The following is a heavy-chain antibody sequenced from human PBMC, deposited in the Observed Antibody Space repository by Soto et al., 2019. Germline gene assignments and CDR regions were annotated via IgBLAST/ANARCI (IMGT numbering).Heavy chain of an antibody. CDR2: IFYSGTT. D-gene: IGHD1-1*01. CDR3: ARDLWVEPELYYYGMDV. J-gene: IGHJ6*02. Sequence: SETLSLTCTVSGDSISSADYYWSWIRQTPGKGLEWIGHIFYSGTTYYYPSLKSRLTISVDTSKNHFSLRLTSVTAADTAVYYCARDLWVEPELYYYGMDVWGQGTTVTVSS. CDR1: GDSISSADYY. V-gene: IGHV4-30-4*01.